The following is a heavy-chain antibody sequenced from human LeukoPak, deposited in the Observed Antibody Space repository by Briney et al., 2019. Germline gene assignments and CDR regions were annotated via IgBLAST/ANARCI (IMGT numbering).Heavy chain of an antibody. CDR1: GGSISSYY. Sequence: PSETLSLTCTVSGGSISSYYWSWIRQPPGKGLEWIGYIYYSGSTNYNPPLKSRVTISVDTSKNQFSLKLSSVTAADTAVYYCARYIQLWSPSGYYYYMDVWGKGTTVTVSS. J-gene: IGHJ6*03. CDR2: IYYSGST. V-gene: IGHV4-59*01. D-gene: IGHD5-18*01. CDR3: ARYIQLWSPSGYYYYMDV.